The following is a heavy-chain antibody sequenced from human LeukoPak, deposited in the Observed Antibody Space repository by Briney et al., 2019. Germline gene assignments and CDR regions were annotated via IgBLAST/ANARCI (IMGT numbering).Heavy chain of an antibody. CDR2: ISSSGSTI. CDR3: ASPVARHPPCDY. D-gene: IGHD6-6*01. CDR1: GFTFSDYY. V-gene: IGHV3-11*04. Sequence: GGSLRLSCAASGFTFSDYYMSWIRQAPGKGLEWVSYISSSGSTIYYADSVKGRFTISRDNAKNALYLQMNSLRAEDTAVYYCASPVARHPPCDYWGQGTLVTVSS. J-gene: IGHJ4*02.